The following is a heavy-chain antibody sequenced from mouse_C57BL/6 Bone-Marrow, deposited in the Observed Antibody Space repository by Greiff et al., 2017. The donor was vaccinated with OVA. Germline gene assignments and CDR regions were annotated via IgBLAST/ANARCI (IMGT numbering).Heavy chain of an antibody. Sequence: EVQLQESGPGLVKPSQTVFLTCTVTGISITTGNYRWCWLRQFPGNKLEWIGYIYYSGTITYNPSLTSRTTITRDTPKNQFFLEMNSVTAEDTTTYYCARASSNSCAMDYWGQGTSVTVSS. CDR2: IYYSGTI. CDR1: GISITTGNYR. J-gene: IGHJ4*01. CDR3: ARASSNSCAMDY. D-gene: IGHD2-5*01. V-gene: IGHV3-5*01.